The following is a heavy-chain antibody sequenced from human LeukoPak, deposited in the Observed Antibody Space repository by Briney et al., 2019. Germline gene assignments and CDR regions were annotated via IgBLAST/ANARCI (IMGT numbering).Heavy chain of an antibody. CDR1: GFTFTDYY. CDR2: ITNSGTTI. V-gene: IGHV3-11*01. J-gene: IGHJ4*02. CDR3: ARDRIIYSSGWSFHMTRSYYFDY. Sequence: PGGSLRLSCAASGFTFTDYYMSWIRQAPGKGLEWVSYITNSGTTIYYADSVKGRFTISRDNAKNSLYLQMNSLRAEDTAVYYCARDRIIYSSGWSFHMTRSYYFDYWGQGTLVTVSS. D-gene: IGHD6-19*01.